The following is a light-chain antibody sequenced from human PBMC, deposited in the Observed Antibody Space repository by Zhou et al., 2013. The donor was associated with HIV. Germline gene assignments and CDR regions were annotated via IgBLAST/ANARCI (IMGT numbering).Light chain of an antibody. V-gene: IGKV3-15*01. J-gene: IGKJ4*01. CDR2: GAS. CDR1: QSVTYN. CDR3: LQHNSYPPG. Sequence: EILMTQSPGTLSVSPGERVTLSCRASQSVTYNLAWYQQKPGQAPRVLIYGASTRASGIPARFSGSGSGTDFTVTISSLQSEDFATYYCLQHNSYPPGFGGGTKVEIK.